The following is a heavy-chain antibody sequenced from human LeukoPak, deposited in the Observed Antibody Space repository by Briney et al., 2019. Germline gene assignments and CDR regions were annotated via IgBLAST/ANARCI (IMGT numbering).Heavy chain of an antibody. Sequence: PSETLSLTCTVSGGSISSISYYWGWVRQAPGKGLEWVANIKQDGSEKYYVDSVKGRFTISRDNAKNSLSLQMNSLRAEDTAVYYCARDPYNGSYGDDYYYYMDVWGKGTTVTISS. J-gene: IGHJ6*03. CDR2: IKQDGSEK. V-gene: IGHV3-7*01. D-gene: IGHD1-26*01. CDR3: ARDPYNGSYGDDYYYYMDV. CDR1: GGSISSISYY.